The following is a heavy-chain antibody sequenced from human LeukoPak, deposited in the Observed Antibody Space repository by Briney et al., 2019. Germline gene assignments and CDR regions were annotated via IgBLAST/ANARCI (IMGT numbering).Heavy chain of an antibody. J-gene: IGHJ4*02. Sequence: PSETLSLTCAVYGGSFSGYYWSWIRQPPGKGQEWIGEINHSGSTNYNPSLKSRVTISVDTSKNQFSLKLSSVTAADTAVYYCANQKDSSSFVDYWGQGTLVTVSS. CDR1: GGSFSGYY. CDR2: INHSGST. CDR3: ANQKDSSSFVDY. V-gene: IGHV4-34*01. D-gene: IGHD6-6*01.